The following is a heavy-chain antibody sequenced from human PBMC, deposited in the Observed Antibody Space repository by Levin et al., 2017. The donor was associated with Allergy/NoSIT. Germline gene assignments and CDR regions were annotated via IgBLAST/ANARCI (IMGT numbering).Heavy chain of an antibody. CDR3: ARVGSGAVMGAFDI. D-gene: IGHD1-26*01. V-gene: IGHV3-74*01. Sequence: GESLKISCAASGFTFSSYWMHWVRQAPGKGLVWVSRINSDGSSTSYADSVKGRFTISRDNAKNTLYLQMNSLRAEDTAVYYCARVGSGAVMGAFDIWGQGTMVTVSS. CDR2: INSDGSST. J-gene: IGHJ3*02. CDR1: GFTFSSYW.